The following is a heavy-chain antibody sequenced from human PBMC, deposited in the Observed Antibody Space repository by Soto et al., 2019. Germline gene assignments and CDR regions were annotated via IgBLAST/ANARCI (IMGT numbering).Heavy chain of an antibody. D-gene: IGHD3-22*01. CDR3: ARGLITDDVFDI. CDR2: IYYSGST. CDR1: GGSISSGGYY. Sequence: SETLSLTCTVSGGSISSGGYYWSWIRQHPGKGLEWIGYIYYSGSTYYNPSLKSRVTISVDTSKNQFSLKLSSVIAADTAVYYCARGLITDDVFDIWGQGTMVIVSS. J-gene: IGHJ3*02. V-gene: IGHV4-31*03.